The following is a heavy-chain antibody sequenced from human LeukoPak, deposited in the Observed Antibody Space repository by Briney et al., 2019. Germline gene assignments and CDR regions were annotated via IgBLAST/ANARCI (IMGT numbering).Heavy chain of an antibody. CDR1: GFTFSSYT. CDR2: ISRSSSYI. D-gene: IGHD3-9*01. Sequence: GGSLRLSCAASGFTFSSYTMNWVRQAPGKGLEWVSSISRSSSYIYYADSMKGRFTISRDNAKNSLDLQMHSLRAEDTAVYYCARGHYDILTASYKWTPDYWGQGILVTVSS. J-gene: IGHJ4*02. V-gene: IGHV3-21*01. CDR3: ARGHYDILTASYKWTPDY.